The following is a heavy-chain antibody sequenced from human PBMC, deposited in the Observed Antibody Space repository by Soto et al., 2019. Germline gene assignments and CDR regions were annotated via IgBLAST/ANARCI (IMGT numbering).Heavy chain of an antibody. V-gene: IGHV3-30*18. Sequence: QVQLVESGGGVVQPGRSLRLSCAASGFTFNNYGMHWVRQAPGKGLEWVAAISNDGRDKYYGDSVKGRLTISRDNSKNTVYLQMNSLRADYTAVYYCAKDQGIAASHGIDWGQGTMVTVSS. CDR2: ISNDGRDK. CDR3: AKDQGIAASHGID. CDR1: GFTFNNYG. D-gene: IGHD6-13*01. J-gene: IGHJ3*01.